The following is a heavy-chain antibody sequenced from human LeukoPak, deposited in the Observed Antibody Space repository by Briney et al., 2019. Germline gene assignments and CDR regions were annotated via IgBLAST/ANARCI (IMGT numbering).Heavy chain of an antibody. CDR2: ISAYNGNT. CDR3: ARSYYDFWSGYYRAFDY. Sequence: ASVKVSCKASGYTFTSYGVSWVRQAPGQGLEWMGWISAYNGNTNYAQKLQGRVTMTTDTSTSTAYMELRSLRSDDTAVYYCARSYYDFWSGYYRAFDYWGQGTLVTVSS. V-gene: IGHV1-18*01. J-gene: IGHJ4*02. CDR1: GYTFTSYG. D-gene: IGHD3-3*01.